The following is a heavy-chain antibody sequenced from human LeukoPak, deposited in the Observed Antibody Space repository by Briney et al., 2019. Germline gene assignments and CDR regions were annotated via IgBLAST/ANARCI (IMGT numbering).Heavy chain of an antibody. D-gene: IGHD6-19*01. CDR1: GYTFTGYH. V-gene: IGHV1-2*06. CDR3: ARQRSGWSYYAFDI. J-gene: IGHJ3*02. CDR2: INHNSGGT. Sequence: ASVKDSCKASGYTFTGYHMHGVGQAGGKGGEGMGRINHNSGGTTYAQKVQGRVTITRDTSISTAYMELSKLRSDDTAVFYCARQRSGWSYYAFDIWCRGTMVTVSS.